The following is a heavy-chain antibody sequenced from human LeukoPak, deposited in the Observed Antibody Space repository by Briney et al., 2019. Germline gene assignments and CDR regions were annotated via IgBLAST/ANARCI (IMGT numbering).Heavy chain of an antibody. V-gene: IGHV3-74*01. D-gene: IGHD1-1*01. CDR1: GLTFSTYW. CDR2: ISTDESST. J-gene: IGHJ4*02. CDR3: ARKLSGGPYFDY. Sequence: AGGSLRLSCAASGLTFSTYWMYWVRQAPGKGLEWVSRISTDESSTTYADSVKGRFTISRDNAKSTLYLQMNSLRAEDTAVYYCARKLSGGPYFDYWGQGTLVTVSS.